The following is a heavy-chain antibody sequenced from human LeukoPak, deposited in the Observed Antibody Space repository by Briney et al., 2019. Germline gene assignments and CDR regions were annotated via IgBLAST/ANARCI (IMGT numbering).Heavy chain of an antibody. CDR2: ILPIFGTA. CDR1: GGTFSSYV. D-gene: IGHD3-9*01. V-gene: IGHV1-69*13. Sequence: SVTVSCKASGGTFSSYVINWVRQAPGQGLEWMGGILPIFGTAIYAQHFQGRLTITADESTNSAYMGLNRLRSDDTAVYYCARAEDQGRYFDWLPGFDPWGQGTLVTVSS. CDR3: ARAEDQGRYFDWLPGFDP. J-gene: IGHJ5*02.